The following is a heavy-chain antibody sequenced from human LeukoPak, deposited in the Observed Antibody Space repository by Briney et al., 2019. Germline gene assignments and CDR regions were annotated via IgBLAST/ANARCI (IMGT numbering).Heavy chain of an antibody. CDR2: INHSGST. J-gene: IGHJ4*02. CDR3: ARVRRVFGVVPYKGYFDY. CDR1: GGSFSGYY. D-gene: IGHD3-3*01. Sequence: SETLSLTCAVYGGSFSGYYWSWIRQPPGKGLEWIGEINHSGSTNYNPSLKSRVTISVGTSKNQFSLKLSSVTAADTAVYYCARVRRVFGVVPYKGYFDYWGQGTLVTVSS. V-gene: IGHV4-34*01.